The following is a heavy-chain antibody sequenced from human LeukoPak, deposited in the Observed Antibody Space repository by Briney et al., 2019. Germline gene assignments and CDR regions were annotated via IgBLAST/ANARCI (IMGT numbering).Heavy chain of an antibody. CDR1: GGSISSSSYY. Sequence: SETLSLTCTVSGGSISSSSYYWGWIRQPPGKGLEWIGSIYYSGSTYYNPSLKSRVTISVDTSKNQFSLKLSSVTAADTAVYYCARHSLLGWFDPWGQGTLVTVSS. CDR2: IYYSGST. J-gene: IGHJ5*02. V-gene: IGHV4-39*01. CDR3: ARHSLLGWFDP.